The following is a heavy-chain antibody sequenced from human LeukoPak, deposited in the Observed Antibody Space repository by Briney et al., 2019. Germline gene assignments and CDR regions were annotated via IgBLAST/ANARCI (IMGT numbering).Heavy chain of an antibody. V-gene: IGHV4-34*01. CDR2: IHHSGST. Sequence: SETLSLTCAVYGGSFSGYYWSWVRQPPGKGLEWIGEIHHSGSTNYNPSLKSRVSISVDSSKNQFSLKVSSVTAADTAVYYCARGSDTAAGLYWGQGTLVTVSS. J-gene: IGHJ4*02. D-gene: IGHD6-13*01. CDR1: GGSFSGYY. CDR3: ARGSDTAAGLY.